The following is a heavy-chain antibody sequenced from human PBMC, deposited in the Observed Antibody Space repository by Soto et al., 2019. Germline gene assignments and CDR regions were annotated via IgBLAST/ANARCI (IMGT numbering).Heavy chain of an antibody. Sequence: QVQLVQSGAEVKKPGASVKVSCKASGYTFTSYAMHWVRQAPGQRLEWMGWINAGNGNTKYSQKFQGRDTITRDTCTSTAYTELSSLTSEDTAVYYCARDLELLWFGERGSIYSMDVWGQGTTVTVSS. D-gene: IGHD3-10*01. V-gene: IGHV1-3*01. J-gene: IGHJ6*02. CDR1: GYTFTSYA. CDR2: INAGNGNT. CDR3: ARDLELLWFGERGSIYSMDV.